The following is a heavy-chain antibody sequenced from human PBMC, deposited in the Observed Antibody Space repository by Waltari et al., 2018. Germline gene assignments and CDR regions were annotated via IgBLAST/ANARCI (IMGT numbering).Heavy chain of an antibody. CDR2: ISGSGGST. CDR1: GYSFTSYW. Sequence: EVQLVQSGAEVKKPGESLRISCKGSGYSFTSYWIRWVRQMPGKGLEWVSAISGSGGSTYYADSVKGRFTISRDNSKNTLYLQMNSLRAEDTAVYYCAKRSEKDLDYWGQGTLVTVSS. CDR3: AKRSEKDLDY. V-gene: IGHV3-23*04. J-gene: IGHJ4*02.